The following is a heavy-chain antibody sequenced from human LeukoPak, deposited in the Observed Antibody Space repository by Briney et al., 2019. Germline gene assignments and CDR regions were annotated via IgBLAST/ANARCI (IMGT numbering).Heavy chain of an antibody. Sequence: SQTLSLTCTVSGGSISSYYWSWIRQPPGKGLEWIGYIYYSGSTNYNPSLKSRVTISVDTSKNQFSLKLSSVTAADTAVYYCARVRGSSSDYWGQGTLVTVSS. V-gene: IGHV4-59*01. CDR3: ARVRGSSSDY. CDR1: GGSISSYY. J-gene: IGHJ4*02. D-gene: IGHD6-6*01. CDR2: IYYSGST.